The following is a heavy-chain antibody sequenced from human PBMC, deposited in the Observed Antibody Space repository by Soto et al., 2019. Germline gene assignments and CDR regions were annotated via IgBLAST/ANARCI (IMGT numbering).Heavy chain of an antibody. V-gene: IGHV5-51*03. CDR2: IYPGDSDT. CDR1: GYSFASCW. J-gene: IGHJ6*03. Sequence: EVQLVQSGAEVKKPGESLKISCKGFGYSFASCWIGWVRQMPGKGLEWMGVIYPGDSDTRYSPSFQGQVTISADKSINTAYLQWSSLKASDTAMYYCARLPNYYYYDMDVWGKGTTVTVSS. CDR3: ARLPNYYYYDMDV.